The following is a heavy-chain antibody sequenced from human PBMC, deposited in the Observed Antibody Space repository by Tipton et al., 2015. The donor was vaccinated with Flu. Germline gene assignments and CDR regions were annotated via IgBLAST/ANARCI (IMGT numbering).Heavy chain of an antibody. CDR3: ARGFIRLCDY. J-gene: IGHJ4*02. CDR1: GFTFDDYA. Sequence: SLRLSCAASGFTFDDYAMHWVRQAPGKGLEWVSSITWNALSIDYADSVKGRFTISRDNAKNSLYLQMNSLRVEDTAVYYCARGFIRLCDYWGQGTLVTVSS. V-gene: IGHV3-9*01. CDR2: ITWNALSI. D-gene: IGHD3-16*01.